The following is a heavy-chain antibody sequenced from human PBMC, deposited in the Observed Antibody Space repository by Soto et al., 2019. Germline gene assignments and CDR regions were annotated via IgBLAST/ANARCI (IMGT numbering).Heavy chain of an antibody. V-gene: IGHV4-59*08. CDR3: ARHWSYGSGIHHHYFDY. D-gene: IGHD3-10*01. J-gene: IGHJ4*02. CDR2: IYYSGST. CDR1: GGSISSYY. Sequence: SETLSLTCTVSGGSISSYYWSWIRQPPGKGLEWIGYIYYSGSTNYNPSLKSRVTISVDTSKNQFSLMLGPVTAADTAVYYCARHWSYGSGIHHHYFDYWGQGTLVTVSS.